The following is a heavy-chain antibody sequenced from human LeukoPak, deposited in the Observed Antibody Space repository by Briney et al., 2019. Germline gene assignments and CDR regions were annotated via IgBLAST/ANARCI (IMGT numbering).Heavy chain of an antibody. Sequence: GGSLRLSCAASGFTFSTYSMNWVRQAPGKGLEWVSSISTSSSYIDYADSVKGRFTISRDNAKNSLFLQMNSLRAEDTAVYYCARDVGLDYWGQGTLVTVSS. CDR3: ARDVGLDY. D-gene: IGHD2-15*01. J-gene: IGHJ4*02. CDR1: GFTFSTYS. V-gene: IGHV3-21*01. CDR2: ISTSSSYI.